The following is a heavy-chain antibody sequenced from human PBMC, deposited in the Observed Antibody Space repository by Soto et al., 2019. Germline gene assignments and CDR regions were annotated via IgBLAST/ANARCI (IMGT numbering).Heavy chain of an antibody. V-gene: IGHV4-30-2*01. J-gene: IGHJ6*02. D-gene: IGHD4-17*01. CDR3: ARAHYGDHRYGMAV. CDR1: GGSISSGGYS. CDR2: TYHSGST. Sequence: PSETLSLTCAVSGGSISSGGYSWSWIRQPPGKGLEWIGYTYHSGSTYYNPSLKSRVTISVDRSKNQFSLKLSSVTAADTAVYYCARAHYGDHRYGMAVWGQGTTVPVSS.